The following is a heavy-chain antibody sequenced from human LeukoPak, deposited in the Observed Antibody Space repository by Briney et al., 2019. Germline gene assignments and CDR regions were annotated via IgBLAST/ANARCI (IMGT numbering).Heavy chain of an antibody. Sequence: GESLKISCKASSPTFTNYWIGWVRQLPVRGLEWMGITYPGGSQTIYMPPFQGQVTISVDESATTAYLQWNTLKATDTAMYYCARRYYTSVWFDPWGQGTLVTVSS. J-gene: IGHJ5*02. CDR1: SPTFTNYW. D-gene: IGHD1-26*01. V-gene: IGHV5-51*01. CDR3: ARRYYTSVWFDP. CDR2: TYPGGSQT.